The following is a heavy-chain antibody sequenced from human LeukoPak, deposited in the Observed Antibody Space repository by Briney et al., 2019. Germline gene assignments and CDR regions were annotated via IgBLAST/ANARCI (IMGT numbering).Heavy chain of an antibody. CDR1: GGSISSYY. J-gene: IGHJ4*02. D-gene: IGHD3-3*01. CDR2: IYHRGSA. V-gene: IGHV4-59*08. CDR3: ARHGLRYDFWSGPFDY. Sequence: SETLSLTCTVSGGSISSYYWTWIRQPPGKGLEWIGYIYHRGSANYNPSLKSRVTILVDTSKNQFSLRLRSVTAADTAVYYCARHGLRYDFWSGPFDYWGQGTLVTVSS.